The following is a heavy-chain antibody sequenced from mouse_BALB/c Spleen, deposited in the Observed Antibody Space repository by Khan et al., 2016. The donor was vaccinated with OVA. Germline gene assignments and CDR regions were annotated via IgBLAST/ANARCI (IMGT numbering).Heavy chain of an antibody. D-gene: IGHD1-2*01. J-gene: IGHJ2*01. CDR2: IIYSGST. CDR3: ARTARIKY. Sequence: EVELVESGPGLVKPSQSLSLTCTVTGYSITSGYGWNWIRQFPGTKLEWMGYIIYSGSTNYNPSLKSRISITRDTSKNQFFLQLNSVTTEDTATYYCARTARIKYWGQGTTLTVSS. V-gene: IGHV3-1*02. CDR1: GYSITSGYG.